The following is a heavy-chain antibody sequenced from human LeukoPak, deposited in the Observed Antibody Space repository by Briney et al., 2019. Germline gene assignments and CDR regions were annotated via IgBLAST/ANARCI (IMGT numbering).Heavy chain of an antibody. J-gene: IGHJ4*02. V-gene: IGHV3-33*01. D-gene: IGHD3-22*01. CDR1: GFTFSSHG. CDR2: IWYDGSNK. Sequence: PGRSLRLSCAASGFTFSSHGMHWVRQAPGKGLEWVAVIWYDGSNKYYADSVKGRFTISRDNSKNTLYLQMNSLRAEDTAVYYCARDKPPPYYYDSSGIFDYWGQGTLVTVSS. CDR3: ARDKPPPYYYDSSGIFDY.